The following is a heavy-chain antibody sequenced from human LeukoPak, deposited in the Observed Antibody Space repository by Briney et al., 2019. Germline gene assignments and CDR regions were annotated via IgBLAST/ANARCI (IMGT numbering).Heavy chain of an antibody. CDR3: ARVDCSGGSCYLRPFDY. J-gene: IGHJ4*02. CDR2: IKEDGSEK. V-gene: IGHV3-7*02. CDR1: GFTFSRYW. Sequence: PGGSLRLSCAASGFTFSRYWMSWVRQAPGRGLEWVANIKEDGSEKDYVDSVKGRFTISRDGAKNSLHLQMNSLRAEDTAVYYCARVDCSGGSCYLRPFDYWGQGTLVTVSS. D-gene: IGHD2-15*01.